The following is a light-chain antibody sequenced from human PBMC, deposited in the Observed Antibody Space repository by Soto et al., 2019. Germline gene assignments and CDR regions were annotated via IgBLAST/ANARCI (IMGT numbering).Light chain of an antibody. J-gene: IGLJ1*01. CDR2: EVS. CDR1: SSDVGLYNY. V-gene: IGLV2-14*01. Sequence: QSALTQPASVSGSPGQSITISCTGTSSDVGLYNYVSWYQQYPGKAPKLMIFEVSNRPSGVSNRFSGSKSGNTASLTISGLQADDEADYYCISYTTSGTSYVFGTGTKLTVL. CDR3: ISYTTSGTSYV.